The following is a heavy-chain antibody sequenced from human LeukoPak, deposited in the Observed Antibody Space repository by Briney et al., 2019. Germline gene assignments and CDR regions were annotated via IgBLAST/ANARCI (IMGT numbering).Heavy chain of an antibody. J-gene: IGHJ4*02. V-gene: IGHV3-23*01. CDR2: ISSSSGSP. D-gene: IGHD2-2*01. CDR1: GFTFSTYA. CDR3: AKDQALSLSSSRALDY. Sequence: GGSLRLSCVASGFTFSTYALSWVRQAPGKGLEWVSAISSSSGSPYYADSVNGRFTISRDNSKNTLYLQTNSLRAEDTALYYCAKDQALSLSSSRALDYWGQGTLVTVSS.